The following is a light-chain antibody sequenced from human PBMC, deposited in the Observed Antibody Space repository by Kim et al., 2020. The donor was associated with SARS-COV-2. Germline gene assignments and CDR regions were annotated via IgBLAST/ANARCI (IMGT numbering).Light chain of an antibody. CDR3: QQSYSTPYT. CDR2: GTS. CDR1: QSVAMY. J-gene: IGKJ2*01. Sequence: DIQMTQSPSSLSASVGDGVTITCRASQSVAMYLSWYQQKPGKAPKLLIYGTSNLEDGVPSRFSGSGSGTDFTLTISSLQPEDFATYYCQQSYSTPYTFGQGTKLEI. V-gene: IGKV1-39*01.